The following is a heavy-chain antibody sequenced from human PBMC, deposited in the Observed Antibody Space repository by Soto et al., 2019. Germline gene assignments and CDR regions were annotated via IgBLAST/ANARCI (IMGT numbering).Heavy chain of an antibody. CDR1: GYIFTTYD. CDR3: AIDVGGFYNGFDP. CDR2: INPNNGKT. V-gene: IGHV1-8*01. J-gene: IGHJ5*02. D-gene: IGHD3-10*02. Sequence: QVQLVQSGAEVKKPGASVKVSCKTSGYIFTTYDINWVRQAAGQGLEWVGRINPNNGKTDYAENLQGRLTMTRDAPTSTVYMELSCLTSDDRAVYYFAIDVGGFYNGFDPWGQGTRVIVSS.